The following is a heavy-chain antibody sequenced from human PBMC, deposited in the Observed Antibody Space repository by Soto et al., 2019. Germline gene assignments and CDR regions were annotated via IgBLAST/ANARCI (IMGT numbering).Heavy chain of an antibody. V-gene: IGHV3-30*04. CDR2: ISYDGSNK. Sequence: WGSLRLSCAASGFTFSSYAMHWVRQAPGKGLEWVAVISYDGSNKYYADSVKGRFTISRDNSKNTLYLQMNSLRAEDTAVYYCTRVPTSTTHPTGTTTRPGYYYYGMDVWGQGTTVTVSS. CDR1: GFTFSSYA. J-gene: IGHJ6*02. CDR3: TRVPTSTTHPTGTTTRPGYYYYGMDV. D-gene: IGHD1-1*01.